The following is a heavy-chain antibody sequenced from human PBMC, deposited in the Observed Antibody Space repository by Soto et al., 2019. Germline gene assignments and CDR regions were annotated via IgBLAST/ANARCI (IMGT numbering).Heavy chain of an antibody. CDR1: GGSISSSSYY. CDR3: ARQYSFGSGSYYNRPLDF. J-gene: IGHJ4*02. D-gene: IGHD3-10*01. Sequence: SETLSLTCTFSGGSISSSSYYWGWIRQPPGKGLEWIGSIYYSGNTYYNPSLKSRVTISVDTAKNQFSLKLSSVTAADTAVYYCARQYSFGSGSYYNRPLDFWGQGTLVTVSS. V-gene: IGHV4-39*01. CDR2: IYYSGNT.